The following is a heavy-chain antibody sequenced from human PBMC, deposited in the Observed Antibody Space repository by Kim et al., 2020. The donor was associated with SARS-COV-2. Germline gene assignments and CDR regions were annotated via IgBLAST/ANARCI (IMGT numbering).Heavy chain of an antibody. CDR3: AGRYCSGGSCLYYFDY. Sequence: SETLSLTCTVSGGSISSSSYYWGWIRQPPGKGLEWIGSIYYSGSTYYNPSLKSRVTISVDTSKNQFSLKLSSVTAADTAVYYCAGRYCSGGSCLYYFDYWGQGTLVTVSS. D-gene: IGHD2-15*01. V-gene: IGHV4-39*07. CDR1: GGSISSSSYY. J-gene: IGHJ4*02. CDR2: IYYSGST.